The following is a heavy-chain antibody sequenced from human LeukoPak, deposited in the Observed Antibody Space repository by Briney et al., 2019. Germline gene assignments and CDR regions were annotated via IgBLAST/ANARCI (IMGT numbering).Heavy chain of an antibody. V-gene: IGHV3-7*01. Sequence: GGSLRLSCAASGFTFSNYWMNWVRQAPGKGLEWVANIKQDGNEKYYVDSVKGRFTISRDNAKNSLYLQMNSLRAEETAVYYCARGGISWYPFAYWGQGTLVTVSS. CDR3: ARGGISWYPFAY. J-gene: IGHJ1*01. CDR2: IKQDGNEK. CDR1: GFTFSNYW. D-gene: IGHD6-13*01.